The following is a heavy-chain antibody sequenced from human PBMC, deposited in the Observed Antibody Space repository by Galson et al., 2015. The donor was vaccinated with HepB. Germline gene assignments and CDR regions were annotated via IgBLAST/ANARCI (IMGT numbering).Heavy chain of an antibody. CDR2: VKYDGSEK. Sequence: SLRLSCAASGFTFSSHWMSWVRQAPGKGLEWVANVKYDGSEKNYVDSVKGRFTISRDNAKNSLYLQMNSLRVEDTAVYYCVRGSWDIIVVSAAGDVFDVWGQGTMVTVSS. V-gene: IGHV3-7*01. D-gene: IGHD2-2*01. J-gene: IGHJ3*01. CDR1: GFTFSSHW. CDR3: VRGSWDIIVVSAAGDVFDV.